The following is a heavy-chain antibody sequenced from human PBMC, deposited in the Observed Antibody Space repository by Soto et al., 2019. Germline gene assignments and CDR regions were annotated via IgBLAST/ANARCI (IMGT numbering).Heavy chain of an antibody. D-gene: IGHD6-13*01. CDR2: INHSGST. CDR3: ARGRGYSSSWLGYFQH. V-gene: IGHV4-34*01. Sequence: QVQLQQWGAGLLKPSETLSLTCAVYGGSFSGYYWSWIRQPPGKGLEWIGEINHSGSTNYNPSLKSRLTIAVDTSKNQCSLKRSSVTAADTAVYYCARGRGYSSSWLGYFQHWGQGTLVTVSS. CDR1: GGSFSGYY. J-gene: IGHJ1*01.